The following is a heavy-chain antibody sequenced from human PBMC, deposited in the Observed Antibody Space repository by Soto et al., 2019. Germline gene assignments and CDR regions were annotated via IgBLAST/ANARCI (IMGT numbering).Heavy chain of an antibody. J-gene: IGHJ4*02. Sequence: SETLSLTCTVSGGSISSYYWSWIRQPPGKGLEWIGYIYYSGTTYYNPSLNSRVTVSVDTSKNQFSLKVTSVTAADTAVYYCARDKITGLFDYWGQGTLVTVSS. V-gene: IGHV4-59*04. CDR2: IYYSGTT. CDR3: ARDKITGLFDY. D-gene: IGHD2-8*02. CDR1: GGSISSYY.